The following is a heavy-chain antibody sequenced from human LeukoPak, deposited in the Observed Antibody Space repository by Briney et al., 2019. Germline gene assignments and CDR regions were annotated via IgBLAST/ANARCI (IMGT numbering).Heavy chain of an antibody. J-gene: IGHJ4*02. V-gene: IGHV4-38-2*01. CDR1: GYSISSGYY. CDR3: ARSMAAAADY. D-gene: IGHD6-13*01. Sequence: SETLSLTCAVSGYSISSGYYWGWIRQPPGKGLEWIGCISHSGSTYYNPSLKSRLTISLVTSKNQLSLKLTSVTAADTAVYYCARSMAAAADYWGQGTLVTVSS. CDR2: ISHSGST.